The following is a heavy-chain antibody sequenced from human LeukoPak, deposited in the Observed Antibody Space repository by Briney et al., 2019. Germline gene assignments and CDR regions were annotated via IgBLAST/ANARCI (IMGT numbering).Heavy chain of an antibody. D-gene: IGHD3-3*01. V-gene: IGHV1-46*01. CDR2: INPSGGST. CDR3: ARGPLQYYDFWSGSHFDY. Sequence: ASVKVSCKASGYTFTSYYMHWVRQAPGQGLEWMGIINPSGGSTSYAQKFQGRVTMTRDTSTSTVYMELSSLRSEDTAVYYCARGPLQYYDFWSGSHFDYWGQGTLVTVSS. J-gene: IGHJ4*02. CDR1: GYTFTSYY.